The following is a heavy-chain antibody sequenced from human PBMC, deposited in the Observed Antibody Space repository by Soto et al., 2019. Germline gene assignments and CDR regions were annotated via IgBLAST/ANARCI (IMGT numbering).Heavy chain of an antibody. CDR2: IIPIFGTA. J-gene: IGHJ5*02. CDR1: EGTFSSYA. D-gene: IGHD2-15*01. CDR3: ARAVVVVVAAIAGPTMNWFDP. V-gene: IGHV1-69*13. Sequence: SVKVSCKASEGTFSSYAISWVRQAPGQGLEWMGGIIPIFGTANYAQKFQGRVTITADESTSTAYMELSSLRSEDTAVYYCARAVVVVVAAIAGPTMNWFDPWGQGTLVTVSS.